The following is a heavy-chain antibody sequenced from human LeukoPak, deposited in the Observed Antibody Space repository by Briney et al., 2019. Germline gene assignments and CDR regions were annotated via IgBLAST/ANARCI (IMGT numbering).Heavy chain of an antibody. J-gene: IGHJ4*02. Sequence: SETLSLTCTVSGGSISSYYWSWIRQPPGKGLEWIGYIYYSGSTNYNPSLKSRVTISVDTSKNQFSLKLSSVTAADTAVYYCAATMVRGVITPANFFDYWGQGTLVTVSS. CDR1: GGSISSYY. D-gene: IGHD3-10*01. CDR2: IYYSGST. V-gene: IGHV4-59*08. CDR3: AATMVRGVITPANFFDY.